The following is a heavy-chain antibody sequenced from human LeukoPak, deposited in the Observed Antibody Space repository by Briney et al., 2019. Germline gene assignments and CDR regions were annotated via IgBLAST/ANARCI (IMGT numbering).Heavy chain of an antibody. J-gene: IGHJ4*02. V-gene: IGHV3-9*01. D-gene: IGHD2-2*02. CDR2: ISWNSGSI. CDR1: GFTFDDYA. CDR3: AKDPPGAIVVVPAAIGRNY. Sequence: GGSLRLSCAASGFTFDDYAMHWVRQAPGKGLEWVSGISWNSGSIGYADSVKGRFTISRDNAKNSLYLQMNSLRAEDTAVYYCAKDPPGAIVVVPAAIGRNYWGQGTLVTVSS.